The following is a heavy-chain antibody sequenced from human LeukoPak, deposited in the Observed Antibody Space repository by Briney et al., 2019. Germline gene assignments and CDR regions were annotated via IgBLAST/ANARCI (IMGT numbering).Heavy chain of an antibody. D-gene: IGHD2-8*02. CDR1: GFTFRNYA. CDR3: ARSRGSPNTGEDAFDI. Sequence: GGSLRLSCAASGFTFRNYAVHWVRQAPGKGLQWLAVISYDGTNKYYADSVKGRFTISRDNSENTLSLHMNSPRAEDTALYYCARSRGSPNTGEDAFDIWGQGTMVTVSS. CDR2: ISYDGTNK. J-gene: IGHJ3*02. V-gene: IGHV3-30-3*01.